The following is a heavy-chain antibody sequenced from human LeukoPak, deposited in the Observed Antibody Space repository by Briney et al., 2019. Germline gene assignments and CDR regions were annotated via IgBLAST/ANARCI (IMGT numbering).Heavy chain of an antibody. CDR1: GFTFSSYG. CDR2: ISYDGSNK. D-gene: IGHD5-18*01. Sequence: PGRSLRLSCAASGFTFSSYGMHWVRQAPGKGLEWVAVISYDGSNKYYADSVKGRFTISRDDSKNTLYLQMNSLRAEDTAVYYCAKTGINGGNVDTATVTEFDYWGQGTLVTVTS. V-gene: IGHV3-30*18. CDR3: AKTGINGGNVDTATVTEFDY. J-gene: IGHJ4*02.